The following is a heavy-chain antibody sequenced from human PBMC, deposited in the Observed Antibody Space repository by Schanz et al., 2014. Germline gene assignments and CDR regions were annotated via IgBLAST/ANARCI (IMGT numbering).Heavy chain of an antibody. J-gene: IGHJ6*02. Sequence: EVQLVGSGGGLIQPGGSLRLSCTASGFAFSSYSMNWVRQAAGQGLEWVSYISSSGTTIYYADSVKGRFTISRDNAKNSLLLQMNSLRVEDTAVDYCARLPVGYGSGIWDVWGQGTSVTGSS. CDR3: ARLPVGYGSGIWDV. CDR1: GFAFSSYS. V-gene: IGHV3-48*01. CDR2: ISSSGTTI. D-gene: IGHD3-10*01.